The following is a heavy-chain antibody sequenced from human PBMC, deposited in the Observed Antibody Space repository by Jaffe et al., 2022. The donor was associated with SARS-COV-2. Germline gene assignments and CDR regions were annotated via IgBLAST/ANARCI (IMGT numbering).Heavy chain of an antibody. Sequence: QVQLVQSGAEVKKPGASVKVSCKASGYTFTGYYMHWVRQAPGQGLEWMGWINPNSGGTNYAQKFQGRVTMTRDTSISTAYMELSRLRSDDTAVYYCARSMIVVVQPKGWFDPWGQGTLVTVSS. D-gene: IGHD3-22*01. CDR1: GYTFTGYY. V-gene: IGHV1-2*02. J-gene: IGHJ5*02. CDR2: INPNSGGT. CDR3: ARSMIVVVQPKGWFDP.